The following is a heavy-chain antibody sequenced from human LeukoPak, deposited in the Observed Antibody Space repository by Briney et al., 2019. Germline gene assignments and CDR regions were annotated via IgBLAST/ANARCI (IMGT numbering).Heavy chain of an antibody. CDR1: GFTFSSYG. V-gene: IGHV3-33*01. CDR3: ARFVVVPAAKRTPLTGTHDY. J-gene: IGHJ4*02. D-gene: IGHD2-2*01. Sequence: GRSLRLSCAASGFTFSSYGMHWVRQAPGKGLEWVAVIWHDGSNKYYADSVKGRFTISRDNAKNSLYLQMNSLRAEDTAVYYCARFVVVPAAKRTPLTGTHDYWGQGTLVTVSS. CDR2: IWHDGSNK.